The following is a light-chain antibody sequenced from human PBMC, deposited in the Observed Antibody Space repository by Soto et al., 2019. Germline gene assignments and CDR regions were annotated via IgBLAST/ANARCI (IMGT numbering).Light chain of an antibody. CDR2: DAS. CDR3: QQRSNWLT. Sequence: EIVFTQSPATLSLSPGERATLSCSASQSVSSYLAWYQQKPGQAPRLLIYDASNRATGTPARFSGSGSGTDFTLTISSLEPEDLAVYYCQQRSNWLTFGGGTKVDIK. V-gene: IGKV3-11*01. J-gene: IGKJ4*01. CDR1: QSVSSY.